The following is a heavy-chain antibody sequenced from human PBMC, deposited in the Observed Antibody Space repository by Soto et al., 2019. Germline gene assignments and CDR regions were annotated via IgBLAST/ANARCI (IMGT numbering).Heavy chain of an antibody. CDR1: GCTFSSYA. CDR2: ISSNGAST. J-gene: IGHJ4*02. CDR3: VKDAPKTPGNYDDSSGYYFLMDY. Sequence: GGSLRLSCSASGCTFSSYAMRWLRQPPGKGLEYVSAISSNGASTYYAYSVKRRFTISRHNSTNTLYLQMSSLRAEDTAVYYWVKDAPKTPGNYDDSSGYYFLMDYWGQGALVTVSS. D-gene: IGHD3-22*01. V-gene: IGHV3-64D*06.